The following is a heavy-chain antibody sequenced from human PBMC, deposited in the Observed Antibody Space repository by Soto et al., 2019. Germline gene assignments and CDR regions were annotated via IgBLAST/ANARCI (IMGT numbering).Heavy chain of an antibody. Sequence: QVQLVQSGAEVKKPGSSVKVSCKASGGTFSSYTISWVRQAPGQGLEWMGRIIPILGIANYAQKFQGRVTITADKSTSTAYMELSSLRSEDTAVYYCARDEVRAGTLEKYSGSFPFDYWGQGTLVTVSS. CDR3: ARDEVRAGTLEKYSGSFPFDY. V-gene: IGHV1-69*08. J-gene: IGHJ4*02. D-gene: IGHD1-26*01. CDR1: GGTFSSYT. CDR2: IIPILGIA.